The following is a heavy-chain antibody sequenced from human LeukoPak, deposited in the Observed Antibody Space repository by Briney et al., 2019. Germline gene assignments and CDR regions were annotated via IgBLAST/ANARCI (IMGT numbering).Heavy chain of an antibody. CDR2: ISYDGRNK. CDR3: AKGPLRGTAAAIDY. D-gene: IGHD2-2*01. V-gene: IGHV3-30*18. J-gene: IGHJ4*02. CDR1: GFTFNNYG. Sequence: GKSLRLSCAASGFTFNNYGMHWVRQAPGKGLEWVAVISYDGRNKHYPDSVKGRFTISRDITTDTLWLQMDSLRTEDTAVYYCAKGPLRGTAAAIDYWGQGTLVTVSS.